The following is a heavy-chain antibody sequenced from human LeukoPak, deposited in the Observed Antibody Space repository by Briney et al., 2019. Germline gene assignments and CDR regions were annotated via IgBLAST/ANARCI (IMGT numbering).Heavy chain of an antibody. J-gene: IGHJ4*02. Sequence: GGSLRLSCAASGFTFSSYAMHWVRQAPGKGLEYVSAISSNGGSTYYANSVKGRFTISRDNSKNTLYLQMGSLRAEDMAVYYCARLDDFWSGFDYWGQGTLVTVST. CDR3: ARLDDFWSGFDY. CDR1: GFTFSSYA. CDR2: ISSNGGST. D-gene: IGHD3-3*01. V-gene: IGHV3-64*01.